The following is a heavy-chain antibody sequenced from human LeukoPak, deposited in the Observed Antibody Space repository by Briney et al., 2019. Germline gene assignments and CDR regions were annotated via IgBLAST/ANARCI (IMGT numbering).Heavy chain of an antibody. D-gene: IGHD2-2*01. V-gene: IGHV1-46*01. CDR3: ARGGIVVVPAANNWFDP. Sequence: ASVKVSCKASGYTFTSYYMHWVRQAPGHGLEWLGIINPSGGSTSYAQKFQGRVTMTRDTSTSTVYMELSSLRSEDTAVYYCARGGIVVVPAANNWFDPWGQGTLVTVSS. J-gene: IGHJ5*02. CDR2: INPSGGST. CDR1: GYTFTSYY.